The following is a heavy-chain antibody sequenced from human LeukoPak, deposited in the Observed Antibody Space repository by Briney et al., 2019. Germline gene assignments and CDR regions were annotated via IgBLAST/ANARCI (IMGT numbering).Heavy chain of an antibody. V-gene: IGHV3-23*01. CDR1: GFTFSSYA. J-gene: IGHJ6*02. CDR2: TSGSGGST. CDR3: AKSRGSSTSAYAMDV. Sequence: GGSLRLSCAASGFTFSSYAMSWVRQPPGKGLEWVSGTSGSGGSTYYADSVKGRFTISRDNSKNTLYLQMNSLRAEDTAVYYCAKSRGSSTSAYAMDVWGQGTTVTVSS. D-gene: IGHD2-2*01.